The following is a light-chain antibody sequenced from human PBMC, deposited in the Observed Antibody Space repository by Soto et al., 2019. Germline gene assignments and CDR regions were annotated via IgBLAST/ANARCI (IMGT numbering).Light chain of an antibody. V-gene: IGKV1-5*01. Sequence: DIQMTQSPSTLSASVGDRVTITCRASQSISGWLAWYQQKPGKAPKLLIYDVSNLASGVPSRFSGSGSGTGFTLTISSLQPDDFATYYCQQYDSPPWTFGQGTKVEIK. CDR2: DVS. J-gene: IGKJ1*01. CDR3: QQYDSPPWT. CDR1: QSISGW.